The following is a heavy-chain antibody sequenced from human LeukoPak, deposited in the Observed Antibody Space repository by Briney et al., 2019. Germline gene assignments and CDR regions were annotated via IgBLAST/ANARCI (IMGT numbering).Heavy chain of an antibody. CDR2: INHSGST. D-gene: IGHD3-10*01. V-gene: IGHV4-34*01. CDR3: ERVRSPWVYYGSASPSFDI. CDR1: GGSFSGYY. J-gene: IGHJ3*02. Sequence: SETLSLTCAVYGGSFSGYYWSWIRQPPGKGPEWIGEINHSGSTNYNPSLKSRVTISVDTSKNQFSLKLSSVTAADTAVYYCERVRSPWVYYGSASPSFDIWGQGTMVTVSS.